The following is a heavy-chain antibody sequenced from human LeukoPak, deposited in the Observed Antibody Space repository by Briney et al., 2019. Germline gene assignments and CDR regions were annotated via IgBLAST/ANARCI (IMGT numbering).Heavy chain of an antibody. CDR1: GFTFSSYA. J-gene: IGHJ4*02. V-gene: IGHV3-23*01. Sequence: PGGSLRLSCPASGFTFSSYAMSWVRQAPGKGLDGVSSITSSGAATYYADSVKGRFTIYRDNSDNTLYLQMNSLRAEDTAVYYCAKDRPNYYGSNGHYYKLNGDCWGQGTMVTVSS. D-gene: IGHD3-22*01. CDR2: ITSSGAAT. CDR3: AKDRPNYYGSNGHYYKLNGDC.